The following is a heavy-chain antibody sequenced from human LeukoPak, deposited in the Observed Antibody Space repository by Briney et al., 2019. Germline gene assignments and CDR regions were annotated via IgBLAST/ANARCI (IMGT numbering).Heavy chain of an antibody. D-gene: IGHD6-19*01. CDR1: GFTFSSYE. Sequence: GGSLRLSCAASGFTFSSYEMNWVRQAPGKGLEWVSYISSSGSTIYYADSVKGRFTISRHNSKNTLYLQMNSLRAEDTAVYYCARGAGAFDIWGQGTMVTVSS. V-gene: IGHV3-48*03. J-gene: IGHJ3*02. CDR2: ISSSGSTI. CDR3: ARGAGAFDI.